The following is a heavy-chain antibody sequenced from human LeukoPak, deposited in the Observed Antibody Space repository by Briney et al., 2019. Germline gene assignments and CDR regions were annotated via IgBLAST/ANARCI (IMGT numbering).Heavy chain of an antibody. J-gene: IGHJ5*02. Sequence: GGSLRLSCAASGFTFSSYGMHWVRQAPGKGLEWVACIRHDGSNKYYADSVKGRFTISRDNSKNTLYLQMNGLRAEDTAVYYCAKDWGYCSGGSCYGPGWFDPWGQGTLVTVSS. CDR2: IRHDGSNK. V-gene: IGHV3-30*02. D-gene: IGHD2-15*01. CDR1: GFTFSSYG. CDR3: AKDWGYCSGGSCYGPGWFDP.